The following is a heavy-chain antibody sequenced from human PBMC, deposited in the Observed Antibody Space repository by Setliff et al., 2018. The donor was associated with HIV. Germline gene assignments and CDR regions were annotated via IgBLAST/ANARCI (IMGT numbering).Heavy chain of an antibody. CDR1: GFTFSSYA. V-gene: IGHV3-23*01. Sequence: LRLSCAASGFTFSSYAITWVRQAPGKGLEWVSAISGSGDSTFYADSVQGRFTIPRDNSKNTLYLQMNSLRAEDTAVYYCAKAQWLLSHWGFDPWGQGTLVTVSS. CDR3: AKAQWLLSHWGFDP. D-gene: IGHD3-3*01. CDR2: ISGSGDST. J-gene: IGHJ5*02.